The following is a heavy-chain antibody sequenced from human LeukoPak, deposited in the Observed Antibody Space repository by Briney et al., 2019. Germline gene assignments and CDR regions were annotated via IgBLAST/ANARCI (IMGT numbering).Heavy chain of an antibody. CDR1: GFPFSGYW. CDR2: INQDGSTQ. Sequence: GGSLRLSCAASGFPFSGYWMDWVRRAPGKGMEWVANINQDGSTQYYAASVKGRFTISRDNAKSSLYLQMNILRAEDTAVYYCSRSLDCLGQGALVTVSS. CDR3: SRSLDC. J-gene: IGHJ4*02. V-gene: IGHV3-7*01.